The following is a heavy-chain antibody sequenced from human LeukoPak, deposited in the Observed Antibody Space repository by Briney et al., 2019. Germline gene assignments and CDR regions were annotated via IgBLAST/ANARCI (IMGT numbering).Heavy chain of an antibody. CDR1: GGSISSYY. CDR3: ARAKTSGYYYGYFDY. D-gene: IGHD3-22*01. Sequence: PSETLSLTCTVSGGSISSYYWSWIRQPAGKGLEWIGRIYTSGSTNYNPSLKSRVTISVDKSKNQFSLKLSSVTAADTAVYYCARAKTSGYYYGYFDYWGQGTLVTVSS. V-gene: IGHV4-4*07. CDR2: IYTSGST. J-gene: IGHJ4*02.